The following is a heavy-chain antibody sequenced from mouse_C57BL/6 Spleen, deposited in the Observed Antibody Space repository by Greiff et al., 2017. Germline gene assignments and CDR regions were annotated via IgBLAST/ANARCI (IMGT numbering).Heavy chain of an antibody. D-gene: IGHD3-2*02. CDR3: ARWGQLRLPYSMAY. CDR1: GYTFTSYW. J-gene: IGHJ4*01. Sequence: QVQLQQPGAELVKPGASVKMSCKASGYTFTSYWITWVKQRPGQGLAWVGDIYPGSGSTNYNEKVKSKATLSVDKSSSTVYMQLSSLTSEDSAVYYCARWGQLRLPYSMAYRGPGTSVTASS. CDR2: IYPGSGST. V-gene: IGHV1-55*01.